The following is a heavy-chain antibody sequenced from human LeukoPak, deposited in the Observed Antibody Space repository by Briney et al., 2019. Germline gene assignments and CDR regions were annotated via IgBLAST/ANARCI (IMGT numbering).Heavy chain of an antibody. CDR2: IYYSGST. J-gene: IGHJ2*01. V-gene: IGHV4-59*01. CDR1: GGSISSYY. Sequence: PSGTLSLTCTVSGGSISSYYWSWIRQPPGKGLEWIGYIYYSGSTNYNPSLKSRVTISVDTSKNQFSLKLSSVTAADTAVYYCARAYWYFDLWGRGTLVTVSS. CDR3: ARAYWYFDL.